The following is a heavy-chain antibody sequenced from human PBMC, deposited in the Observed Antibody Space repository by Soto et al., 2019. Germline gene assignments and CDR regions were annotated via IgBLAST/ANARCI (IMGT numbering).Heavy chain of an antibody. CDR3: ARETKGIVVNYYGMDV. Sequence: PGGSLRLSCAASGFTFSSYWMHWVRQAPGKGLVWVSRINSDGSSTSYADSVKGRFTISRDNAKNTLYLQMNSLRAEDTAVYYCARETKGIVVNYYGMDVWGQGTTVTVSS. V-gene: IGHV3-74*01. J-gene: IGHJ6*02. CDR1: GFTFSSYW. CDR2: INSDGSST. D-gene: IGHD3-22*01.